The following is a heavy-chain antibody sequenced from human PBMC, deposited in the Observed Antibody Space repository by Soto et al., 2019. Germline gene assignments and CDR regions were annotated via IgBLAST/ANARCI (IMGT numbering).Heavy chain of an antibody. CDR1: GGSISSGGYY. CDR3: ARGRPNYYDSSGYSLKFDY. CDR2: IYYSGST. J-gene: IGHJ4*02. Sequence: SETLSLTCTVCGGSISSGGYYWSWIRQHPGKGLEWIGYIYYSGSTYYNPSLKSRVTISVDTSKNQFSLKLSSVTAADTAVYYCARGRPNYYDSSGYSLKFDYWGQGTLVTVSS. D-gene: IGHD3-22*01. V-gene: IGHV4-31*03.